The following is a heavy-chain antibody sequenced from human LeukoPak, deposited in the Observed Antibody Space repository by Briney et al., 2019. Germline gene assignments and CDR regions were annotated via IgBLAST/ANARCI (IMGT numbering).Heavy chain of an antibody. V-gene: IGHV4-30-2*01. CDR1: GGSISSGGYS. CDR2: IYHSGST. CDR3: ARERSHTRLYNWFDP. D-gene: IGHD1-26*01. Sequence: SETLSLTCAVSGGSISSGGYSWSWIRQPPGRGLEWIGYIYHSGSTYYNPSLKSRVTISVDRSKNQFSLKLSSVTAADTAVYYCARERSHTRLYNWFDPWGQGTLVTVSS. J-gene: IGHJ5*02.